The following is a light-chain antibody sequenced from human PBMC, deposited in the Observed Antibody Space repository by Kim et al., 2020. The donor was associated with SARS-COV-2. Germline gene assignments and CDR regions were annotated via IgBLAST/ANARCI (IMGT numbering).Light chain of an antibody. CDR2: GAS. CDR3: QQYGSSPPT. V-gene: IGKV3-20*01. Sequence: SPGERATLSCRASQSVVGAYLAWYQQKPGQPPRLLLYGASKRATGIPDRFSGSGSGTEFTLSISGLQPEDFAVYSCQQYGSSPPTFGPGTKVDIK. CDR1: QSVVGAY. J-gene: IGKJ3*01.